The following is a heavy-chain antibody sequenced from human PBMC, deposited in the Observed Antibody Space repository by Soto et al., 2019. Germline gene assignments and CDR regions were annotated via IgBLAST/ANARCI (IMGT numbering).Heavy chain of an antibody. Sequence: SETLSLTCAVSGGSFNANYWTWIRQPPGKGLEWIGEINHSGSTNYNPSLKSRVTILVDTSKNQFSLKLTSVTAADTAVYYCASARWDYWGQGTLVTSPQ. J-gene: IGHJ4*02. CDR2: INHSGST. V-gene: IGHV4-34*01. CDR3: ASARWDY. CDR1: GGSFNANY.